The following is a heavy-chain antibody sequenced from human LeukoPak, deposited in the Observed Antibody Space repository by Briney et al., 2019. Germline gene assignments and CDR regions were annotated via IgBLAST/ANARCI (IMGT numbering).Heavy chain of an antibody. V-gene: IGHV1-18*04. CDR2: FSAYNGNT. J-gene: IGHJ4*02. CDR1: GYTFTSYG. D-gene: IGHD3-9*01. CDR3: ARMGGLWDYDILTGYWHPLDY. Sequence: GASVKVSCKASGYTFTSYGISWVRQAPGQGLEWMGWFSAYNGNTNYAQKLQGRVTMTTDTSTSTAYMELRSLRSDDTAVYYCARMGGLWDYDILTGYWHPLDYWGQGTLVTVSS.